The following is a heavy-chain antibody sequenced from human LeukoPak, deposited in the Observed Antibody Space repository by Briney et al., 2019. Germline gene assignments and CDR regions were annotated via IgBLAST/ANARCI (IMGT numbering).Heavy chain of an antibody. D-gene: IGHD1-1*01. CDR2: IYYSGST. J-gene: IGHJ6*03. V-gene: IGHV4-39*07. Sequence: SETLSLTCTVSGGSISSSSYYWGWIRQPPGKGLEWIGSIYYSGSTYYNPSLKSRVTISVDTSKNQFSLKLSSVTAADTAVYYCAVQLENHYYYYYMDVWGKGTTVTVSS. CDR1: GGSISSSSYY. CDR3: AVQLENHYYYYYMDV.